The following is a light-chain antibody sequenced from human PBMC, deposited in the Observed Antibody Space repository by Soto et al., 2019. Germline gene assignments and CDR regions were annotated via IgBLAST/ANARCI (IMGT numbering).Light chain of an antibody. CDR2: SAS. CDR3: QQASCFPLT. J-gene: IGKJ4*01. CDR1: QPISSW. Sequence: IQMTQSPSSVSASVGDRVTITCRASQPISSWLAWYQQKPGQPPNLLIYSASTLRSGVPSRFSGSESGTLFTLTITNLQPEDFATYYCQQASCFPLTFGGGTKVEV. V-gene: IGKV1-12*01.